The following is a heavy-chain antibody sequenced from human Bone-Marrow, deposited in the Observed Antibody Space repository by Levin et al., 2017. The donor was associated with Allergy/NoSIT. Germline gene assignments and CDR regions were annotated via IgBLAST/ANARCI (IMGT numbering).Heavy chain of an antibody. Sequence: SETLSLTCTVSGGSISSSSYYWGWIRQPPGKGLEWIGSIYYSGSTYYNPSLKSRVTISVDTSKNQFSLKLSSVTAADTAVYYCARRGYCSSTSCYGAFDIWGQGTMVTVSS. J-gene: IGHJ3*02. V-gene: IGHV4-39*01. CDR3: ARRGYCSSTSCYGAFDI. CDR2: IYYSGST. CDR1: GGSISSSSYY. D-gene: IGHD2-2*01.